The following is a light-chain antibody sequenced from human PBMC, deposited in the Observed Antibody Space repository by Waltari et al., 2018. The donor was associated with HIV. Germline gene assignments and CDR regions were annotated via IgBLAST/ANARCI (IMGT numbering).Light chain of an antibody. CDR3: SSYSRGALL. V-gene: IGLV2-14*01. CDR2: EVS. J-gene: IGLJ2*01. Sequence: QSVLTQPASVSGSPGQSLTLPCTGTSNDIGSYNYVSWYQQSPDKAPKLIIYEVSSRPSGVSSRFSGSKSGNTASLTISGLQTEDEAYYHCSSYSRGALLFGGGTKVTVL. CDR1: SNDIGSYNY.